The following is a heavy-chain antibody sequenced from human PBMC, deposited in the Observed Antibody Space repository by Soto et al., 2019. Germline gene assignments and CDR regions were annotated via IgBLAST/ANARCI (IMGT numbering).Heavy chain of an antibody. CDR1: DGSFSGYY. Sequence: SETLSLTCAVYDGSFSGYYWSWIRQPPGKGLEWIGEINHSGSTNYNPSLKSRVTISVDTSKNQFSLKLSSVTAADTAVYYCARGRGVVAANPFDYWGQGTLVTVSS. CDR2: INHSGST. CDR3: ARGRGVVAANPFDY. J-gene: IGHJ4*02. D-gene: IGHD2-15*01. V-gene: IGHV4-34*01.